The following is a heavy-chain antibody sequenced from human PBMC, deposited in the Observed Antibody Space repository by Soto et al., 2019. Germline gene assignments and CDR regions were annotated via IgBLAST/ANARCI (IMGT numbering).Heavy chain of an antibody. CDR3: ARGGYCSGGSCYSSDY. J-gene: IGHJ4*02. Sequence: EVQLVESGGGLVQPGGSLRLSCAASGFTFSSYWMHWVRQAPGKGLVWVSRINSDGSSTSYADSVKGRFTISRDNAKNTLNLQMNRLRADDTAVYYCARGGYCSGGSCYSSDYWGQGTLVTVSS. CDR1: GFTFSSYW. CDR2: INSDGSST. D-gene: IGHD2-15*01. V-gene: IGHV3-74*01.